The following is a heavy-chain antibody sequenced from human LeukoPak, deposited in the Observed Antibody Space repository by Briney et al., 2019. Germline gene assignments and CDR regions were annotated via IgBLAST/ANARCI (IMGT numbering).Heavy chain of an antibody. D-gene: IGHD3-10*01. CDR1: GGSISSYY. J-gene: IGHJ4*02. V-gene: IGHV4-4*07. CDR3: ARHVLWFGELLRGNVYYFDY. Sequence: SETLSLTCTVSGGSISSYYWSWIRQPAGKGLEWIWRNYTRGSTNYNPSLKSRVTMSVDTSKNRFSLKLSSVTAADTAVYYCARHVLWFGELLRGNVYYFDYWGQGTLVTASS. CDR2: NYTRGST.